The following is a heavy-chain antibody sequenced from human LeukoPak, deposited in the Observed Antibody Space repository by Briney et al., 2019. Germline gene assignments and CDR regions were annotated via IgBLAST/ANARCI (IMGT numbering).Heavy chain of an antibody. V-gene: IGHV4-4*07. Sequence: SETLSLTCTVSGGSISSYYWSWIRQPPGKGLEWIGRIYTSGSTNYNPSLKSRVTMSVDTSKNQFSLKLSSVTAADTAVYYCAGYSGYDLGYYYYMDVWGKGTTVTVSS. J-gene: IGHJ6*03. CDR3: AGYSGYDLGYYYYMDV. D-gene: IGHD5-12*01. CDR2: IYTSGST. CDR1: GGSISSYY.